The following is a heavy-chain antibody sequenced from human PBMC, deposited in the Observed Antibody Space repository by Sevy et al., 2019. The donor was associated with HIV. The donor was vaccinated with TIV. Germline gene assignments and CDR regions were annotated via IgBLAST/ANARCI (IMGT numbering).Heavy chain of an antibody. Sequence: GGSLRLSCAASGFTFSNAWMSWVRQAPGKGLEWVGRIKSKTDGGTTDYAAPVKGRFTISRDDSKNTLYLQMNSLKTEDTAVYYCTTADLVVVPAAIAPKYYYYGMDVWGQGTTVTVSS. CDR2: IKSKTDGGTT. D-gene: IGHD2-2*02. V-gene: IGHV3-15*01. CDR3: TTADLVVVPAAIAPKYYYYGMDV. J-gene: IGHJ6*02. CDR1: GFTFSNAW.